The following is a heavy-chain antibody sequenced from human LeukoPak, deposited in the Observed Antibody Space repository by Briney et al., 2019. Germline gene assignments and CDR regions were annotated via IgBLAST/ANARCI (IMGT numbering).Heavy chain of an antibody. CDR1: GGTFSSYA. D-gene: IGHD3-3*01. Sequence: ASVKVSCKAPGGTFSSYAISWVRQAPGQGLEWMGRIIPILGIANYAQKFQGRVTITADKSTSTAYMELSSLRSEDTAVYYCAISDIWMLINLDYWGQGTLVTVSS. V-gene: IGHV1-69*04. CDR2: IIPILGIA. CDR3: AISDIWMLINLDY. J-gene: IGHJ4*02.